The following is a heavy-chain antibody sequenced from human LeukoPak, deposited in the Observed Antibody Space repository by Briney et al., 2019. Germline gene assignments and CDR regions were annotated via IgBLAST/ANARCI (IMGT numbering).Heavy chain of an antibody. J-gene: IGHJ4*02. CDR2: IRFDGGNE. D-gene: IGHD6-13*01. CDR1: DFTFSDYG. CDR3: AKAGYSTRWYYLDF. V-gene: IGHV3-30*02. Sequence: PGGSLRLSCAASDFTFSDYGMHWVRQAPGKGLEWVAFIRFDGGNEIYGDSVKGRFTISRDDSKDTLYLQMNSLSAEDTAVYFCAKAGYSTRWYYLDFWGQGTLVTVSS.